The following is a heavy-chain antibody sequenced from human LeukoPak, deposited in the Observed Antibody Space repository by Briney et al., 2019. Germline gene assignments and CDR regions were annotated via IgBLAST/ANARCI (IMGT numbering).Heavy chain of an antibody. CDR3: ARGYNWNDYYFDY. CDR2: IYPGDSDT. D-gene: IGHD1-1*01. J-gene: IGHJ4*02. Sequence: GESLKISCKGSGYTFTNFWIAWVRQMPGKGLEWMGIIYPGDSDTRYSPSFQGQVTISADKSISTAYLQWSSLKASDTAMYYCARGYNWNDYYFDYWGQGTLVTVSS. V-gene: IGHV5-51*01. CDR1: GYTFTNFW.